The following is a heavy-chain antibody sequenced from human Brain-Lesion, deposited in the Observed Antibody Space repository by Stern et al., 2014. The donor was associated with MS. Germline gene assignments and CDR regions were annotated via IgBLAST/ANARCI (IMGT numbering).Heavy chain of an antibody. CDR1: GFSLSNAAMG. V-gene: IGHV2-26*01. J-gene: IGHJ4*02. D-gene: IGHD2-15*01. CDR3: ARMREYCSGGICFAGYYDS. CDR2: IFSTGET. Sequence: ESGPVLVKPTETLTLTCSVSGFSLSNAAMGVSWIRHPPGQALECLAHIFSTGETEYSKSLKSRLTISKDTSRSQVVLTMTSMDPVDTATYYCARMREYCSGGICFAGYYDSWGQGTLVTVSS.